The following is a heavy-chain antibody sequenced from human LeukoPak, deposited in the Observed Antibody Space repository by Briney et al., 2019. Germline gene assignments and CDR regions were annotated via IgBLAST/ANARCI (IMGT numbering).Heavy chain of an antibody. CDR1: GYSISSGYY. CDR3: ARHAYSNYLLDY. D-gene: IGHD4-11*01. V-gene: IGHV4-38-2*01. Sequence: PSETLSLTCAVSGYSISSGYYWGWIRQPPGKGLEWIGSIYHSGSTYYNPSLKSRVTISVDTSKNQFPLKLSSVTAADTAVYYCARHAYSNYLLDYWGQGTLVTVSS. J-gene: IGHJ4*02. CDR2: IYHSGST.